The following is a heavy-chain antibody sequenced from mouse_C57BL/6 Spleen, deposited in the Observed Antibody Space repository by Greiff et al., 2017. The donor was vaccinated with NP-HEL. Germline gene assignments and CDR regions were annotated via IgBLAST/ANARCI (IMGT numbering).Heavy chain of an antibody. Sequence: EVKLMESGEGLVKPGGSLKLSCAASGFTFSSYAMSWVAYISSGGDYIYYADTVKGRFTISRDNARNTLYLQMSSLKSEDTAMYYCTRAGIYYYGSGYFDVWGTGTTVTVSS. D-gene: IGHD1-1*01. CDR2: ISSGGDYI. CDR3: TRAGIYYYGSGYFDV. CDR1: GFTFSSYA. J-gene: IGHJ1*03. V-gene: IGHV5-9-1*02.